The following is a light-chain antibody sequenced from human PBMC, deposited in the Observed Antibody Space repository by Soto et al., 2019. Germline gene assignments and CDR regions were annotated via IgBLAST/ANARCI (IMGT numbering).Light chain of an antibody. CDR3: QQSYSTPQVT. V-gene: IGKV1-39*01. J-gene: IGKJ3*01. Sequence: DIQMTQSPYSLSASVGDRVTITCRASQSISSYLNWYQQKPGKAPKLLIYAASSLQSGVPSRFSGSGSGTDFTLTFSSLQPEDFATYYCQQSYSTPQVTFGPGTKVDIK. CDR1: QSISSY. CDR2: AAS.